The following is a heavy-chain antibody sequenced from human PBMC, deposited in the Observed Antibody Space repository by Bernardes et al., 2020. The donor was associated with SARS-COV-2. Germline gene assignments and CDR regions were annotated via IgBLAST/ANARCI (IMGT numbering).Heavy chain of an antibody. Sequence: GGSLRLSCVASGFTFSSFTMSWVRQAPGKGLEWVSAVNAGGGTNYADSVKGRFTISRDNSRNTLHLQMNSLRAEDTAVYYCAKGASGHPYFDFWGQGALVTVSS. CDR3: AKGASGHPYFDF. D-gene: IGHD5-12*01. J-gene: IGHJ4*02. CDR1: GFTFSSFT. V-gene: IGHV3-23*01. CDR2: VNAGGGT.